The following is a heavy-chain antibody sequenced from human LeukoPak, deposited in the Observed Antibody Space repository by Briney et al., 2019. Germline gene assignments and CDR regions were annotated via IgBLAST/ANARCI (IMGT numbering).Heavy chain of an antibody. J-gene: IGHJ4*02. CDR3: ARAGDFWSGYAAPFDY. Sequence: GESLKISCKGSGYTFTSYWIGWVRQMPGKGLEWMGIIYPGDSDTRYSPSFQGQVTISADKSISTAYLQWSSLKASDTALYYCARAGDFWSGYAAPFDYWGLGTLVTVSS. CDR1: GYTFTSYW. D-gene: IGHD3-3*01. CDR2: IYPGDSDT. V-gene: IGHV5-51*01.